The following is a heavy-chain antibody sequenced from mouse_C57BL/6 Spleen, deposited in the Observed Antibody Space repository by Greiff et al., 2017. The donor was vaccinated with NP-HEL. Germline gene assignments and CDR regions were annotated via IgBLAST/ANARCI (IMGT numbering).Heavy chain of an antibody. D-gene: IGHD3-2*02. CDR1: GYTFTSYW. Sequence: VQLQQPGTELVKPGASVKLSCKASGYTFTSYWMHWVKQRPGQGLEWIGNINPSNGGTNYNEKFKSKATLTVDKSSSTAYMQLSSLTSEDSAVYYCARSQVSSGNQAWFAYWGQGTLVTVSA. CDR2: INPSNGGT. V-gene: IGHV1-53*01. J-gene: IGHJ3*01. CDR3: ARSQVSSGNQAWFAY.